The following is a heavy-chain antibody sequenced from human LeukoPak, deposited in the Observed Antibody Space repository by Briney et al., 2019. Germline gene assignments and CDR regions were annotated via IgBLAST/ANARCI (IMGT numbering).Heavy chain of an antibody. D-gene: IGHD6-13*01. V-gene: IGHV4-59*08. Sequence: KASETLSLTCTVSGGSISSYYWSWIRQPPGKGLEWIGYIYYSGSTNYNPSLKSRVTISVDTSKNQFSLKLSSVTAADTAVYYCARALTYSSSSVSAFDIWGQGTMVTVSS. CDR1: GGSISSYY. CDR2: IYYSGST. CDR3: ARALTYSSSSVSAFDI. J-gene: IGHJ3*02.